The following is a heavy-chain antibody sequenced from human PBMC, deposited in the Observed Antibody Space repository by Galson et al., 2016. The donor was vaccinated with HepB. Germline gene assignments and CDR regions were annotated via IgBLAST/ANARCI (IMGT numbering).Heavy chain of an antibody. D-gene: IGHD1-26*01. J-gene: IGHJ3*01. CDR3: ASPSGRFSVHTFDL. V-gene: IGHV3-33*03. Sequence: SLRLSCAASGFTFSSHAMHWIRQAPGKGLQWVATIWFDGSNQYYADSVKGRFSISRDNAKNSLYLQMNTLGAEDTAVYYCASPSGRFSVHTFDLWGQGTMVTVSS. CDR1: GFTFSSHA. CDR2: IWFDGSNQ.